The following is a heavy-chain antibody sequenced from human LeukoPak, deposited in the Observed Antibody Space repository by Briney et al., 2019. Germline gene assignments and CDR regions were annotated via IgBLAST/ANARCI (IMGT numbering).Heavy chain of an antibody. CDR3: ARVAKCSSTCRGKYWYFDL. CDR1: GGSFSGYI. V-gene: IGHV4-34*01. D-gene: IGHD2-2*01. J-gene: IGHJ2*01. CDR2: LKHSGST. Sequence: SETLSLTCAVYGGSFSGYIWGWIRQPPGKGLEWIAELKHSGSTTYYPSLKSRVTISVARAKNQFSLNLTSVAAADTAVYDCARVAKCSSTCRGKYWYFDLWGRGTLVTVSS.